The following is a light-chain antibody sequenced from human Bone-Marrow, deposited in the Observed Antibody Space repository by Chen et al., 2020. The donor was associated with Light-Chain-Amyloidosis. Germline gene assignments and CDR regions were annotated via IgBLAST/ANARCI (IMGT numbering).Light chain of an antibody. CDR2: DDS. CDR3: PVWDRSSDRPV. J-gene: IGLJ3*02. Sequence: SYVLTQPSSVSVAPGQTATIACGGNNIGSPSVHWYQQTPGQAPLLVVYDDSDRPSGIPERLSGSNSGNTASLTISRVEAGDEADYYCPVWDRSSDRPVFGGGTKLTVL. V-gene: IGLV3-21*02. CDR1: NIGSPS.